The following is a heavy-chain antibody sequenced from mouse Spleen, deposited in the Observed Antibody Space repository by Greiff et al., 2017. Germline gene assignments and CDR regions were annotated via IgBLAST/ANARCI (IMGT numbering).Heavy chain of an antibody. Sequence: QVQLKESGSELVRPGASVKLSCKASGYTFTSYWMHWVKQRPGQGLEWIGDIYPGSGSTNYNEKFKSKATLTVDTSSSTAYMQLSSLTSEDSAVYYCARRDAMDYWGQGTSVTVS. CDR3: ARRDAMDY. CDR2: IYPGSGST. CDR1: GYTFTSYW. J-gene: IGHJ4*01. V-gene: IGHV1-55*01.